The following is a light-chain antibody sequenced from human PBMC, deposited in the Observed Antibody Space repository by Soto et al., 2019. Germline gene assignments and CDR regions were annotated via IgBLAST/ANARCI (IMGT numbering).Light chain of an antibody. CDR2: GNS. V-gene: IGLV1-40*01. Sequence: QSVLTQPPSVSGAPGQRVTISCTESSSNIGAGYDVHWYQQLPGTAPKLLIYGNSNRPSGVPDRFSGSKSGTSASLAITGLQAEDEADYYCCSYAGSYTYVFGTGTKLTVL. CDR3: CSYAGSYTYV. CDR1: SSNIGAGYD. J-gene: IGLJ1*01.